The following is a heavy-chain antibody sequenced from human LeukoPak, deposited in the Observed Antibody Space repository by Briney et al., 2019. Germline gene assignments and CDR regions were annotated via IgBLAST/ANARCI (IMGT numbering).Heavy chain of an antibody. J-gene: IGHJ3*02. Sequence: SETLSLTCTVSGGSISSYYWSWIRQPAGKGLEWIGRIYTSGTTNYNPSLRSRVTISVDTSKNQFSLKLSSVTAADTAVYYCARHSGYFDPTDIWGQGTMVTVSS. CDR3: ARHSGYFDPTDI. CDR2: IYTSGTT. D-gene: IGHD3-9*01. V-gene: IGHV4-4*07. CDR1: GGSISSYY.